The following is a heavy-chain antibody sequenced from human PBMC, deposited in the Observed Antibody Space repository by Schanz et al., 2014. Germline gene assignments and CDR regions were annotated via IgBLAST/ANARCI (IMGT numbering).Heavy chain of an antibody. D-gene: IGHD3-3*01. CDR3: ARVGGTYYDFWSGVPPTVMHDGFDI. CDR2: IKHDGSEK. Sequence: EVQLVESGGGLIQPGGSLRLSCAVSGFSVSTNYMSWVRQAPGKGLEWVANIKHDGSEKYYVDSVKGRFTISRDNAKNSMYLEMNSLRAEDTAVFYCARVGGTYYDFWSGVPPTVMHDGFDIWGQGTMVTVS. CDR1: GFSVSTNY. V-gene: IGHV3-7*01. J-gene: IGHJ3*02.